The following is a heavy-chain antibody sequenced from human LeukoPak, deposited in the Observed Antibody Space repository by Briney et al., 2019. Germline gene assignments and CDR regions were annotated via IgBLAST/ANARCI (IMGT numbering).Heavy chain of an antibody. D-gene: IGHD6-6*01. CDR2: IADTGSDT. CDR1: GFTFSTYG. V-gene: IGHV3-23*01. CDR3: AKRVPYSSSSVYFDS. Sequence: PGGSPRLSCAASGFTFSTYGMSWVRQAPGKGLEWVSAIADTGSDTYYADSVKGRFTISRDNSTNTLHLQMNSLTADDTAIYFCAKRVPYSSSSVYFDSWGQGTLVTVSS. J-gene: IGHJ4*02.